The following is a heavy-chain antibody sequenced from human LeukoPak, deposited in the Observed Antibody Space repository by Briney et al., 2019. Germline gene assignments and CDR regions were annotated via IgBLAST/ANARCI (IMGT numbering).Heavy chain of an antibody. CDR3: ARQLLYAFDI. V-gene: IGHV5-51*01. CDR1: GXSFTTYC. Sequence: GESLKISSKGSGXSFTTYCIGWVRQMPGKGLEWMGIIYPGDSDTRYSPSFQGQVTISADKSISTAYLQWSSLKASDTAMYYCARQLLYAFDIWGQGTMVTVSS. D-gene: IGHD2/OR15-2a*01. J-gene: IGHJ3*02. CDR2: IYPGDSDT.